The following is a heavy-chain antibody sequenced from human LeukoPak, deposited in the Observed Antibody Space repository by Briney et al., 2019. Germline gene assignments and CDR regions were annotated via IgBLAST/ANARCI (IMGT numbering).Heavy chain of an antibody. D-gene: IGHD3-16*02. CDR1: GFTFSSYA. CDR3: AKDSKNDYVWGSYPHEGGHFDY. CDR2: ISGSGGST. J-gene: IGHJ4*02. V-gene: IGHV3-23*01. Sequence: GGSLRRSCAAYGFTFSSYAMSWVRQAPGKGLEWVSAISGSGGSTYYADSVKGRFTISRDNSKNTLYLQMNSLRAEDTAVYYCAKDSKNDYVWGSYPHEGGHFDYWGQGTLVTVSS.